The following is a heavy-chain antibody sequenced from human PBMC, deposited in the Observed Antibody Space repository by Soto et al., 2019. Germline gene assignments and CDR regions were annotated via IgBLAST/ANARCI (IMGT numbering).Heavy chain of an antibody. CDR3: AGSYDILTGPDYYYGMDV. CDR2: INAGNGNT. J-gene: IGHJ6*02. CDR1: GYTFTSYA. Sequence: ASVKVSCKASGYTFTSYAMHWVRQAPGQRLEWMGWINAGNGNTKYSQKFQGRVTITRDTSASTAYMELSSLRSEDTAVYYCAGSYDILTGPDYYYGMDVWGQGTTVTVSS. V-gene: IGHV1-3*01. D-gene: IGHD3-9*01.